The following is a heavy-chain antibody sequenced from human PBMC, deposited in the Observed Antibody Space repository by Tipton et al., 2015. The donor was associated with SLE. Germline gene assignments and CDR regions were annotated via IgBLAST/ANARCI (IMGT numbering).Heavy chain of an antibody. D-gene: IGHD3-10*01. CDR2: IYYSGST. J-gene: IGHJ2*01. V-gene: IGHV4-39*07. Sequence: TLSLTCTVSGGSISSSSYYWGWIRQPPGKGLEGIGSIYYSGSTYYNPSLKSRVTISVDTSKNQFSLKLSSVTAADTAVYYCARDTMAARSYFDLWGRGTLVTVSS. CDR1: GGSISSSSYY. CDR3: ARDTMAARSYFDL.